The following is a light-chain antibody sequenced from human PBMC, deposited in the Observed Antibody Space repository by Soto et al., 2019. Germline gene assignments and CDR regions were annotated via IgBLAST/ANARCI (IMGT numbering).Light chain of an antibody. CDR2: GAS. Sequence: EIVLTQSPGTLSLSPGERATLSCRASQSVSSSFLAWYQQKPGQAPSLLIYGASNRATGIPDRFSGSGSGTDITITISRLEPEDFAVYYCQQYVSSPLAFGQGTKVAIE. J-gene: IGKJ1*01. CDR1: QSVSSSF. CDR3: QQYVSSPLA. V-gene: IGKV3-20*01.